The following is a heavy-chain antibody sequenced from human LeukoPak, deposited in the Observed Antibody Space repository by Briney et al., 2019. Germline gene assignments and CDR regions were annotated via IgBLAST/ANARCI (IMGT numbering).Heavy chain of an antibody. CDR2: IYYSGST. CDR1: GGSISSSSSY. CDR3: ARGEMATIEDAFDI. Sequence: SETLSLTCTVSGGSISSSSSYWGWIRQPPGKGLEWIGSIYYSGSTNYNPSLKSRVTISVDTSKNQFSLKLSSVTAADTAVYYCARGEMATIEDAFDIWGQGTMVTVSS. V-gene: IGHV4-39*07. D-gene: IGHD5-24*01. J-gene: IGHJ3*02.